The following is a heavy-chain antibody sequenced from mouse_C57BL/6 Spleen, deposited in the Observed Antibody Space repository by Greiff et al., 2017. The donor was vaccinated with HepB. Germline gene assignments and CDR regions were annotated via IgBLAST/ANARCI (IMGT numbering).Heavy chain of an antibody. CDR2: IYPGNSDT. J-gene: IGHJ2*01. D-gene: IGHD1-1*01. CDR1: GYTFTSYW. V-gene: IGHV1-5*01. CDR3: TRAESITTVHYYFDY. Sequence: DVKLQESGTVLARPGASVKMSCKTSGYTFTSYWMHWVKQRPGQGLEWIGAIYPGNSDTSYNQKFKGKAKLTAVTSASTAYMELSSLTNEDSAVYYCTRAESITTVHYYFDYWGQGTTLTVSS.